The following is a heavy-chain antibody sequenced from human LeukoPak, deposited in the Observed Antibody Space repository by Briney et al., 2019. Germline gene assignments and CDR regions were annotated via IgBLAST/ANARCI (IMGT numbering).Heavy chain of an antibody. D-gene: IGHD4-17*01. CDR3: AKGFQTYGELSFDG. CDR2: VSGSATNT. J-gene: IGHJ4*02. CDR1: GFIFSNYA. V-gene: IGHV3-23*01. Sequence: GGSLRLSCAASGFIFSNYAMSWVRQAPGKGLEWVSTVSGSATNTYYADSVKGRFTVSRDNSKNTLYLQMNSLGANDTAVYYCAKGFQTYGELSFDGWGQGTLVTVSS.